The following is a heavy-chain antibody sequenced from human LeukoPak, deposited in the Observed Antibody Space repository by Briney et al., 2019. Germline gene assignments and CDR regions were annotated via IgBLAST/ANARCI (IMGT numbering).Heavy chain of an antibody. J-gene: IGHJ4*02. CDR3: ASETNGRHYDY. V-gene: IGHV3-21*06. D-gene: IGHD1-14*01. Sequence: GGSLRLSCTASGLTFSTSGFNWVRQAPGKGLEWVASIGPTGSDRYHADSIKGRFTISRDNANNFLYLQMNSLRAEDTAVYYCASETNGRHYDYWGQGTLLTVSS. CDR2: IGPTGSDR. CDR1: GLTFSTSG.